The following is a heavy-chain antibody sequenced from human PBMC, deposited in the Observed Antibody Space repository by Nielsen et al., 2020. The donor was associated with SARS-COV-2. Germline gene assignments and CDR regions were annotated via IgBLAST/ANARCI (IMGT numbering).Heavy chain of an antibody. J-gene: IGHJ4*02. Sequence: GESLKISCAASGFTFSSYSMNWVRQAPGKGLEWVSSISSSSSYIYYADSVKGRFTISRDNSKNTLYLQMNSLRAEDTAVYYCAGSDSLDYWGQGTLVTVSS. CDR3: AGSDSLDY. CDR1: GFTFSSYS. D-gene: IGHD4-23*01. CDR2: ISSSSSYI. V-gene: IGHV3-21*04.